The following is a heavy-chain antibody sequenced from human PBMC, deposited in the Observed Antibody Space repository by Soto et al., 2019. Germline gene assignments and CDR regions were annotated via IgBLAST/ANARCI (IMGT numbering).Heavy chain of an antibody. V-gene: IGHV4-30-4*01. CDR2: TYHYGST. CDR3: ARGVYADYSYYFEY. J-gene: IGHJ4*02. Sequence: PSETLSLTCTVSGDSLDSGDSYWSWIRQPPGKGLEWIGYTYHYGSTSYNPSLKSRLIISVDTSKNQFSLKVSSVTGADTAVYYCARGVYADYSYYFEYWGQGALVTVSS. D-gene: IGHD4-17*01. CDR1: GDSLDSGDSY.